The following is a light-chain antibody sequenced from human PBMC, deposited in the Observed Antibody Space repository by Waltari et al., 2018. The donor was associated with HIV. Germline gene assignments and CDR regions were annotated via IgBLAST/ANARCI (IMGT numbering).Light chain of an antibody. Sequence: AVTQPASVSGLPGQSTTISCTGDDGDLGLYHSFSWYQQHSGNPPRLILYDVDSRASGVSDRFSGSMSGNTASLTISGLRAEDEGHYYCASFTGDDTVIFGGGTEVTVL. J-gene: IGLJ2*01. CDR1: DGDLGLYHS. CDR2: DVD. CDR3: ASFTGDDTVI. V-gene: IGLV2-14*03.